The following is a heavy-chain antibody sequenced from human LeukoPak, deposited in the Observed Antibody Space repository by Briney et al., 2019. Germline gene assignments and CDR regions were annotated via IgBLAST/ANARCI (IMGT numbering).Heavy chain of an antibody. V-gene: IGHV3-21*01. CDR3: ARGNFWGYCSDGSCYSGISANWFDP. J-gene: IGHJ5*02. CDR2: ISSSSYI. D-gene: IGHD2-15*01. CDR1: GFTFSSYS. Sequence: PGGSLRLSCAASGFTFSSYSMNWVRQAPGKGLEWVSSISSSSYIYYADSVKGRFTISRDNAKNSLYLQMNSLRAEDTAVYYCARGNFWGYCSDGSCYSGISANWFDPWGQGTLVTVSS.